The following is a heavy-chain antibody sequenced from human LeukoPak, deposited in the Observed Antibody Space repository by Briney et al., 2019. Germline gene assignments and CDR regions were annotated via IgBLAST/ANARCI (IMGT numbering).Heavy chain of an antibody. D-gene: IGHD3-22*01. Sequence: KTSETLSLTCAVYGGSFSGYYWSWIRQPPGKGLEWIGEINHSGSTNYNPSLKSRVTISVDTSKNQFSLKLSSVTAADTAVYYCARGARYDSSGYYYWNDAFDIWGQGTMVTVFS. J-gene: IGHJ3*02. V-gene: IGHV4-34*01. CDR1: GGSFSGYY. CDR2: INHSGST. CDR3: ARGARYDSSGYYYWNDAFDI.